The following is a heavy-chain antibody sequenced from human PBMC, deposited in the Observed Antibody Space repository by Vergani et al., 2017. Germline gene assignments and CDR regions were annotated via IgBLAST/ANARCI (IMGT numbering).Heavy chain of an antibody. CDR1: GFTFSGYW. D-gene: IGHD3-10*01. CDR3: AGGLWFGEPAMS. CDR2: IKQDGSEK. V-gene: IGHV3-7*01. J-gene: IGHJ4*02. Sequence: EVQLVESGGGLVQPGGSLRLSCAASGFTFSGYWMSWVRQAPGKGLEWVANIKQDGSEKYYVDSVKGRFTISRDNAKNSLYLQMNSLRAEDTAVYYCAGGLWFGEPAMSGGQGTLVTVSS.